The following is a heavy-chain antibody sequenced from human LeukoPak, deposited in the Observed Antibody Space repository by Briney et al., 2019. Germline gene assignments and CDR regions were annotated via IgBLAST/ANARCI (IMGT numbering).Heavy chain of an antibody. D-gene: IGHD3-3*01. CDR3: ARDDLEDYYTMDV. CDR2: IYYSGST. Sequence: SEPQSLPCTVSVGSISCGGYYWSWIRQHPRKGLEWIWYIYYSGSTYYNPSLKIRVTISLDTSKTQFSLKLSSVSAADMAVYYCARDDLEDYYTMDVWGKGTTVTVSS. J-gene: IGHJ6*03. CDR1: VGSISCGGYY. V-gene: IGHV4-31*03.